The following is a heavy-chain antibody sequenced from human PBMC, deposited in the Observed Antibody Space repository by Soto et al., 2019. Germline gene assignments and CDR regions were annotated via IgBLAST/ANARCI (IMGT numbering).Heavy chain of an antibody. CDR1: GFRFDDYN. CDR3: ARETLSFGSALDV. J-gene: IGHJ6*02. D-gene: IGHD3-3*01. V-gene: IGHV3-43*01. CDR2: ITWNGGNT. Sequence: PGGSLRLSCAASGFRFDDYNIHWVRQAPGKGLEWVSLITWNGGNTYYADSVKGRFTISRDGTTGSVSLQMTSLKREDTGLYYCARETLSFGSALDVWGQGTMVTVYS.